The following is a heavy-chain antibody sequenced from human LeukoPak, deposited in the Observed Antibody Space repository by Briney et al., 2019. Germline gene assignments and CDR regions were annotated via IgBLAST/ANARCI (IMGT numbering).Heavy chain of an antibody. J-gene: IGHJ4*02. CDR2: ISGSGGST. CDR3: AKLKTIFGVVIDY. D-gene: IGHD3-3*01. V-gene: IGHV3-23*01. Sequence: PGGPLRLSCAASGFTFSSYAMSWVRQAPGKGLEWVSAISGSGGSTYYADSVKGRFTISRDNSKNTLYLQMNSLRAEDTAVYYCAKLKTIFGVVIDYWGQGTLVTVSS. CDR1: GFTFSSYA.